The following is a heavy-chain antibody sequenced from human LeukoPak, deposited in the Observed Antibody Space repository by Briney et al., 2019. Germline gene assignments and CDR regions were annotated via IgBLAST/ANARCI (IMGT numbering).Heavy chain of an antibody. CDR1: GGSISSSNW. Sequence: SETLSLTCAVSGGSISSSNWWSWVRQPPGKGLEWIGYIYYSGSTYYNPSLKSRVTISVDTSKNQFSLKLSSVTAADTAVYYCARQIYSYGSYYFDYWGQGTLVTVSS. V-gene: IGHV4-4*02. J-gene: IGHJ4*02. CDR3: ARQIYSYGSYYFDY. CDR2: IYYSGST. D-gene: IGHD5-18*01.